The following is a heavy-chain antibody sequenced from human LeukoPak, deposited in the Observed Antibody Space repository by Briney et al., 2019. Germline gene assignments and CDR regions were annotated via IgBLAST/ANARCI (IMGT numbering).Heavy chain of an antibody. Sequence: GGSLRLSCAASGFTFSDYYMSWIRQAPGKGLEWVSYISSSSSYTNYADSVKGRFTISRDNAKNSLYLQMSSLRAEDTAVYYCARDSGFGELGAFDIWGQGTMVTVSS. CDR3: ARDSGFGELGAFDI. CDR2: ISSSSSYT. D-gene: IGHD3-10*01. V-gene: IGHV3-11*05. CDR1: GFTFSDYY. J-gene: IGHJ3*02.